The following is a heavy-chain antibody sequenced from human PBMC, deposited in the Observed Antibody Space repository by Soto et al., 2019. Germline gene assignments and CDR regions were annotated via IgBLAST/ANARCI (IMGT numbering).Heavy chain of an antibody. V-gene: IGHV3-30-3*01. CDR3: ARGRGSSAPANGRFDY. Sequence: QVQLVESGGGVVQPGRSLRLSCAASGFTFSSYAMHWVRQAPGKGLEWVAVISYDGNNKYYADSVKGRFTISRDNSKNTLYLQMNSLRAEDTAVYYCARGRGSSAPANGRFDYWGQGTLVTVSS. CDR1: GFTFSSYA. CDR2: ISYDGNNK. D-gene: IGHD6-6*01. J-gene: IGHJ4*02.